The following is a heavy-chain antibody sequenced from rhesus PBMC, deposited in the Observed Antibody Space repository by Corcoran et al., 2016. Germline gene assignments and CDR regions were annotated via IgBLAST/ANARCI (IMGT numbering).Heavy chain of an antibody. Sequence: QVQLLESGPGLVKPSETLSLTCAVSGGSISSSNWWSWIRQPPGKGLEWIGYISGRSGSTDYKPSLKSRVTISTDTSKNQFSLKLSAVTAADTAVYFCARDRGGDYYDYWGQGVLVIVSS. CDR2: ISGRSGST. V-gene: IGHV4-65*01. CDR3: ARDRGGDYYDY. D-gene: IGHD3-34*01. CDR1: GGSISSSNW. J-gene: IGHJ4*01.